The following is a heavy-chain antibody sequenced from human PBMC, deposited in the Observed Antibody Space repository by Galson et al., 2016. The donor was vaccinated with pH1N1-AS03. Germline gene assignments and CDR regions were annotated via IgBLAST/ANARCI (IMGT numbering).Heavy chain of an antibody. V-gene: IGHV3-23*01. Sequence: SLRLSCAASGFTFSIYAMHWVRQAPGKGLEWISGVGGVDGSLWYAESVKGRFTVSRDNSKGTLDLQMNSLRADDTAVYYCARSYGGTSLDIWGQGTMVTVSS. J-gene: IGHJ3*02. CDR2: VGGVDGSL. CDR1: GFTFSIYA. D-gene: IGHD4-23*01. CDR3: ARSYGGTSLDI.